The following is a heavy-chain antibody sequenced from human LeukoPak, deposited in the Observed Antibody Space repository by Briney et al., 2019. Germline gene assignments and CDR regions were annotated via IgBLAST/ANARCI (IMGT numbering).Heavy chain of an antibody. J-gene: IGHJ4*02. CDR2: INSDGSST. Sequence: PGGSPRLSCAASGFTFSSYWMHWVRQAPGKRLVWVSRINSDGSSTSYADSLKGRFTISRDNAKNTLYLQMNSLRAEDTAVYYCARDRGSSTILDYWGQGTLVTVSS. CDR1: GFTFSSYW. V-gene: IGHV3-74*01. CDR3: ARDRGSSTILDY. D-gene: IGHD2-2*01.